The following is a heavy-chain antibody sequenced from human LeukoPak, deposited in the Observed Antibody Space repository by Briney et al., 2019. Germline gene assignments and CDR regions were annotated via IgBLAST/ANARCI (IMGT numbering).Heavy chain of an antibody. CDR2: INYSGST. J-gene: IGHJ4*02. Sequence: PSETLSLTCAVYGGSFSGYYWSWIRQPPGKGLEWIGEINYSGSTNYNPSLKSRVTISVDTSKNQFSLKLSSVTAADTAVYYCARGNVVFSAAFVYWGQGTLVTVSS. CDR3: ARGNVVFSAAFVY. CDR1: GGSFSGYY. V-gene: IGHV4-34*01. D-gene: IGHD2-15*01.